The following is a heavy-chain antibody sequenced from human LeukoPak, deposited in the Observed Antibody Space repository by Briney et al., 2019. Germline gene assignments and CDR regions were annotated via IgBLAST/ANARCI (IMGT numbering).Heavy chain of an antibody. J-gene: IGHJ4*02. Sequence: GGSLRLSCAASGFTFRNFWMTWVRQAPEKGLEWVANIKEDGSRKYYVDSVKGRFTISRDNAKNSVYLQMNSLRVEDTAVYYCARNKGWELPAELDSWGQGTLVTVSS. D-gene: IGHD2-15*01. CDR3: ARNKGWELPAELDS. V-gene: IGHV3-7*01. CDR2: IKEDGSRK. CDR1: GFTFRNFW.